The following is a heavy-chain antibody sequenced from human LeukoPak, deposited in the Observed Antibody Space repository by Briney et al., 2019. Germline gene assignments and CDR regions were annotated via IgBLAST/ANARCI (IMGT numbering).Heavy chain of an antibody. CDR1: GFTFSDFW. CDR3: ASAYYSSGKPDH. J-gene: IGHJ4*02. CDR2: IKSDGSST. D-gene: IGHD3-22*01. Sequence: QTGGSLRLSCAASGFTFSDFWMNWVRQAPGKGLVWVSRIKSDGSSTSYADSVKGRFTISRDNAKNTLYLQMSSLRVEDTAVYFCASAYYSSGKPDHWGQGTLVTVSS. V-gene: IGHV3-74*01.